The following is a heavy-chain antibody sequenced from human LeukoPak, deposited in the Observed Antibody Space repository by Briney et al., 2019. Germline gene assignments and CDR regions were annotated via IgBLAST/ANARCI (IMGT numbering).Heavy chain of an antibody. CDR1: GFTFSSYG. CDR3: AKEYVITIFGVVTNPYFDY. D-gene: IGHD3-3*01. V-gene: IGHV3-30*02. Sequence: PGGSLRLSCAASGFTFSSYGMHWVRQAPGKGLEWVAFIRYDGSNKYYADSVKGRFTISRDNSKNTLYLQMNSLRAEDTAVYYCAKEYVITIFGVVTNPYFDYWGQGTLVTVSS. J-gene: IGHJ4*02. CDR2: IRYDGSNK.